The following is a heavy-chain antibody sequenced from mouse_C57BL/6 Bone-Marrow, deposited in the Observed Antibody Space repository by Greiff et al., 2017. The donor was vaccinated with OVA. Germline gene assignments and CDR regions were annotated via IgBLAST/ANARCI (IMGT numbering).Heavy chain of an antibody. D-gene: IGHD1-1*01. CDR2: IDPETGGT. CDR1: GYTFTDYE. CDR3: TRGILPHYDAMDY. J-gene: IGHJ4*01. V-gene: IGHV1-15*01. Sequence: LQESGAELVRPGASVTLSCKASGYTFTDYEMHWVKQTPVHGLEWIGAIDPETGGTAYNQKFKGKAILTADKSSSTAYMELRSLTSEDSAVYYCTRGILPHYDAMDYWGQGTSVTVAS.